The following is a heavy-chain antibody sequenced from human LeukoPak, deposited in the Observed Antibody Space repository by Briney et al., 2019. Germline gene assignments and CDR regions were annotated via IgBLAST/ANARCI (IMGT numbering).Heavy chain of an antibody. J-gene: IGHJ4*02. CDR1: GGSISSSNW. CDR3: AREEQLWLKTLDY. CDR2: IYHSGST. D-gene: IGHD5-18*01. Sequence: SGTLSLTCAVSGGSISSSNWWSWVRQPPGKGLEWIGEIYHSGSTNYNPSLKSRVTISVDKSKNQFSLKLSSVTAADTAVYYCAREEQLWLKTLDYWGQGTLVTVSS. V-gene: IGHV4-4*02.